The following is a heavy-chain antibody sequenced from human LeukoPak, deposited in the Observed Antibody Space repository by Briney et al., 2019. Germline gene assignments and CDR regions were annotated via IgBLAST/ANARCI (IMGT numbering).Heavy chain of an antibody. D-gene: IGHD6-19*01. J-gene: IGHJ6*03. V-gene: IGHV1-2*02. CDR2: INPNSGDT. Sequence: GASVKVSCKASGYSFPAKYMHWVRQAPGQGLEWMGWINPNSGDTTFAQKFQDRGTMTRDTSISTAYMELRSLRSDDTAVYYCASDSSGQPGDMDVWGKGTTVTVSS. CDR1: GYSFPAKY. CDR3: ASDSSGQPGDMDV.